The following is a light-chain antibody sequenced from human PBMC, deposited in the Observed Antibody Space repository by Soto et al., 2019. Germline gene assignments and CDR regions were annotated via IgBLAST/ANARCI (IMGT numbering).Light chain of an antibody. CDR2: EVS. CDR3: SSYTSSDTLYV. CDR1: SSDVGSYNR. J-gene: IGLJ1*01. Sequence: QSALTQPPSVSGSPGQSVTISCTGTSSDVGSYNRVSWYQQPPGTAPKLMIYEVSNRPSGVPDRFSGSKSGNTASLTISGLQAEDDADYYCSSYTSSDTLYVFGTGTKVTVL. V-gene: IGLV2-18*02.